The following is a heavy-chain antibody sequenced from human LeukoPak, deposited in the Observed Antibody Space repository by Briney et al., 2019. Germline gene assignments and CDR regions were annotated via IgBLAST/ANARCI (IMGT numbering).Heavy chain of an antibody. CDR1: GFTFSSYS. CDR3: ARFVPSDAFDI. J-gene: IGHJ3*02. Sequence: GGSLRLSCAASGFTFSSYSMNWVRQAPGKGLEWVSSISSSSSYIYYADSVKGRFTISRDNAKNSLYLQMNSLRAEDTAVYYCARFVPSDAFDIWGQGTMVTVSS. CDR2: ISSSSSYI. V-gene: IGHV3-21*01.